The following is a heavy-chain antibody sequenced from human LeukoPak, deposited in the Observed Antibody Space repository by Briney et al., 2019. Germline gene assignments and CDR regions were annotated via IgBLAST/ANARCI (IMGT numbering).Heavy chain of an antibody. CDR2: ISGSGGST. Sequence: GGSLRLSCAASGFTFSSYAMSWVRQAPGKGLEWVSAISGSGGSTYYADPVKGRFTISRDNSKNTLYLQMNSLRAEDTAVYYCAKDFAVTGYDILTGYYEGEGYFDYWGQGTLVTVSS. D-gene: IGHD3-9*01. CDR3: AKDFAVTGYDILTGYYEGEGYFDY. J-gene: IGHJ4*02. V-gene: IGHV3-23*01. CDR1: GFTFSSYA.